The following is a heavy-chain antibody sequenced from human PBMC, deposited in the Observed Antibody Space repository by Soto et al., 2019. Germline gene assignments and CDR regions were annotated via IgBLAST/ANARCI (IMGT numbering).Heavy chain of an antibody. Sequence: QVQLVQSGAEVKKPGASVKVSCKASGYTFTSYDINWVRQATGQGLEWMGWMNTNSGNTGYAQKFQGRVTMTRNTSISTAYMELSSLRSEDTAVYYCARRSGPNYYYGMDVWGQGTTVTVSS. CDR2: MNTNSGNT. CDR1: GYTFTSYD. CDR3: ARRSGPNYYYGMDV. J-gene: IGHJ6*02. V-gene: IGHV1-8*01. D-gene: IGHD3-3*01.